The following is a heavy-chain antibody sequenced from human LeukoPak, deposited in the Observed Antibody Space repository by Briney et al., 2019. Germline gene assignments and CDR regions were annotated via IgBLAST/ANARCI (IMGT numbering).Heavy chain of an antibody. Sequence: GRSLRLSCAASGFTFSSYGMHWVRQAPGKGLEWVAVIWYDGSNKYYADSVKGRFTISRDNSKNTLYLQMNSLRAEDTAVYYCARRGYCSGGDCFSNAFDIWGQGTLVTVSS. V-gene: IGHV3-33*01. CDR1: GFTFSSYG. J-gene: IGHJ3*02. CDR3: ARRGYCSGGDCFSNAFDI. CDR2: IWYDGSNK. D-gene: IGHD2-15*01.